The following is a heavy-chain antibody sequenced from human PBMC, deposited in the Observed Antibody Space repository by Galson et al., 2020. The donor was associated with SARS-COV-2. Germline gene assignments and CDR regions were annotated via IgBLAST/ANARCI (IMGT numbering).Heavy chain of an antibody. D-gene: IGHD3-10*01. Sequence: GESLKISCAASGFTFSDYYMSWIRKAPGKGLEWVSYISSSSSYTNYADSVKGRFTISRDNAKNSLYLQMNSLRAEDTAVYYCARDLFRTVRGVGAFDIWGQGTMVTVSS. CDR3: ARDLFRTVRGVGAFDI. V-gene: IGHV3-11*06. J-gene: IGHJ3*02. CDR1: GFTFSDYY. CDR2: ISSSSSYT.